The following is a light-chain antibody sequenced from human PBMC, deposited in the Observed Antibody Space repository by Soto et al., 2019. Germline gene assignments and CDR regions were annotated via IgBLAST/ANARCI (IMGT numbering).Light chain of an antibody. J-gene: IGKJ4*01. CDR1: QSVSSSY. Sequence: EIVLTQSPGTLSLSPGERATLSCRASQSVSSSYLAWYQQKPGQAPRLLIYGASSRATGIPDRFSGSGSGTDFTLTISRLEPEVFAVYYCQQYGSSPLTFGGGTKLEIK. CDR3: QQYGSSPLT. CDR2: GAS. V-gene: IGKV3-20*01.